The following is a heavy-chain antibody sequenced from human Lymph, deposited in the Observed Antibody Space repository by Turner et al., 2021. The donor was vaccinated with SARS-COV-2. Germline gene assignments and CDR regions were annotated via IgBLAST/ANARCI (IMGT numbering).Heavy chain of an antibody. CDR2: IKSKTDGGTT. CDR1: GVTFNNAW. Sequence: EVQLVESGGGLVRPGGSLRLYCAASGVTFNNAWKRWVRQAPGKGLEWVGRIKSKTDGGTTDYAAPVKGRFTISRDDSKTTLYLQMNSLKTEDTAVYYCTTDPGQLVPYFDYWGQGTLVTVSS. CDR3: TTDPGQLVPYFDY. J-gene: IGHJ4*02. D-gene: IGHD6-6*01. V-gene: IGHV3-15*01.